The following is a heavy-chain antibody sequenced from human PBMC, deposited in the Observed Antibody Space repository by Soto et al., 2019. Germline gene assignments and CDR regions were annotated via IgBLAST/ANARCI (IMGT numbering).Heavy chain of an antibody. CDR1: GYSFTSYW. D-gene: IGHD3-22*01. V-gene: IGHV5-51*01. CDR2: IYPGDSDT. Sequence: GESLKISCKGSGYSFTSYWIGWVRQMPGKGLEWMGIIYPGDSDTRYSPSFQGQVTISADKSISTAYLQWSSLKASDTAMYYCARRDYYDSSGYYEEAPFDYWGQGTLVTVSS. J-gene: IGHJ4*02. CDR3: ARRDYYDSSGYYEEAPFDY.